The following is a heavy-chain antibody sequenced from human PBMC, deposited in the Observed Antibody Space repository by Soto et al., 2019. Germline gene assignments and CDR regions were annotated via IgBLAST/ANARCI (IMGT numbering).Heavy chain of an antibody. CDR2: ISSSSSYI. J-gene: IGHJ3*02. D-gene: IGHD6-19*01. CDR3: ARDHQWLVRGAFHI. CDR1: GFTFSSYS. Sequence: EVQLLESGGGLVKPGGSLRLSCAASGFTFSSYSMNWVRQTPGKGLEWVSSISSSSSYIYYADSVKGRFTISRDNAKNSLYLQMNSLRDEDTAVYYCARDHQWLVRGAFHIWGQGTMVTVSS. V-gene: IGHV3-21*01.